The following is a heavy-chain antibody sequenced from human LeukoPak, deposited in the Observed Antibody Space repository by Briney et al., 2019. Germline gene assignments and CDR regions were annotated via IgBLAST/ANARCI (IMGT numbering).Heavy chain of an antibody. V-gene: IGHV4-39*01. D-gene: IGHD2-2*01. CDR2: IYYSGST. CDR1: GGSISSSSYY. CDR3: ARPSLKPLHGYYYYYYMDV. Sequence: PSETLSLTCTVSGGSISSSSYYWGWIRQPPGKGLEWIGSIYYSGSTYYNPSLKSRVTISVDTSKNQFSLKLSSVTAADTAVYYCARPSLKPLHGYYYYYYMDVWGKGTTVTVSS. J-gene: IGHJ6*03.